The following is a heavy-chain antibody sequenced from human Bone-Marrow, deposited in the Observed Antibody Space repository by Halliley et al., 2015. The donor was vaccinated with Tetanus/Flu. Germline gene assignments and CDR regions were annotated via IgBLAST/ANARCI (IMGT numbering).Heavy chain of an antibody. D-gene: IGHD2-15*01. J-gene: IGHJ4*02. CDR3: ARELRAGGRGGSPTWYFDY. CDR1: GDSVSSYSAA. V-gene: IGHV6-1*01. Sequence: LVKPTQTLSLTCAISGDSVSSYSAAWNWIRQSPSRGLEWLGRTYSRSKWYTDYAVSVKSRMTINPDTSKNQFPLQLNSVTPEDTAVYYCARELRAGGRGGSPTWYFDYWGQGTLVTVSS. CDR2: TYSRSKWYT.